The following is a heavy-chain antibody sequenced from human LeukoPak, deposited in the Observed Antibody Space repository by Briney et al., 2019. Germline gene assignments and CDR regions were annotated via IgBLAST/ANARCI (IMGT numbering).Heavy chain of an antibody. Sequence: PSETLSLTCAVYGGSFSGYYWGWIRQPPGKGLEWIGEINHSGSTNYNPSLKSRVTISVDTSKNQYSLKLSSVTAADTAVYYCASPGRYGSGRGVIGYWGQGTLVTVSS. CDR2: INHSGST. D-gene: IGHD3-10*01. V-gene: IGHV4-34*01. J-gene: IGHJ4*02. CDR3: ASPGRYGSGRGVIGY. CDR1: GGSFSGYY.